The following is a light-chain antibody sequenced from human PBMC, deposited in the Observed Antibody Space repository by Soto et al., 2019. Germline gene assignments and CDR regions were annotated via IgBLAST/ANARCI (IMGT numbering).Light chain of an antibody. V-gene: IGKV1-5*01. CDR3: QQRSNWPPIT. CDR1: QSISSW. CDR2: DAS. Sequence: DIQMTQSPSTLSASVGDRVTITCRASQSISSWLAWYQQKPGKAPKVLIYDASSLESGVPPRFSGSGSGTDFTLTIDNLEPEDFAVYYCQQRSNWPPITFGQGTRLEIK. J-gene: IGKJ5*01.